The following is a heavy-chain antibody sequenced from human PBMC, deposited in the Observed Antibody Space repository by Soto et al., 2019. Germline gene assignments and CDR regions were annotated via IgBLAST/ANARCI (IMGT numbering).Heavy chain of an antibody. Sequence: QVQLVQSGAEVKKPGASVKVSCKASGYTFTSYGISWVRQAPGQGLEWMGWISAYNGNTNYAQKLQGRVTMTTDTATSTAYMELGSLRSDDTAVYYCAGDESVVVVAATKNAFDIWGQGTMVTVSS. V-gene: IGHV1-18*01. CDR1: GYTFTSYG. J-gene: IGHJ3*02. CDR2: ISAYNGNT. CDR3: AGDESVVVVAATKNAFDI. D-gene: IGHD2-15*01.